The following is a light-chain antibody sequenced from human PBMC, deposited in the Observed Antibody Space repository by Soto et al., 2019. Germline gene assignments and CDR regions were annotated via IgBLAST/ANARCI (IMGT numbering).Light chain of an antibody. CDR2: AAS. J-gene: IGKJ4*01. V-gene: IGKV1-9*01. Sequence: DIQLTQSPSFLSASVGDRVTITCRASQGISSYLAWSQQKPGKAPKLLIYAASTLQSGVPSRFSGSGSGTEFTLTISSLQPEDFATYYCQQLNSYPLGFGGGTKVEIK. CDR3: QQLNSYPLG. CDR1: QGISSY.